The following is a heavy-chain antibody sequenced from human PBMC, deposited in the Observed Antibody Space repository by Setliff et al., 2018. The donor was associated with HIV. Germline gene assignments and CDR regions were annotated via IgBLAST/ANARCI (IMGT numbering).Heavy chain of an antibody. D-gene: IGHD3-10*01. V-gene: IGHV4-61*02. Sequence: KPSETLSLTCTVSGGSISSGSHYWSWIRQPAGKGLEWIGRLDTSGSTNYNPSLKRRVAISVDTSKNQFSVKLSSVSAADTAVYYCARTLWFGESASYDAFDIWGQGTMVTVSS. J-gene: IGHJ3*02. CDR2: LDTSGST. CDR3: ARTLWFGESASYDAFDI. CDR1: GGSISSGSHY.